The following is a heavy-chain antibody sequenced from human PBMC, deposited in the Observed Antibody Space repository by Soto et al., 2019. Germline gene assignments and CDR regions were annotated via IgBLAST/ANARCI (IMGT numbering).Heavy chain of an antibody. CDR1: GYTFTTYD. CDR3: ARASMYIWNDH. D-gene: IGHD1-20*01. Sequence: QVQLVQSGAEVKRPGASVKVSCEASGYTFTTYDINWVRQASGQGLEWMGCVNPSSGNTVYAQKFHGRVTMTRDTSISTAYMELSSLKSDDTAIYYCARASMYIWNDHWGQETLVTVSS. CDR2: VNPSSGNT. J-gene: IGHJ5*02. V-gene: IGHV1-8*02.